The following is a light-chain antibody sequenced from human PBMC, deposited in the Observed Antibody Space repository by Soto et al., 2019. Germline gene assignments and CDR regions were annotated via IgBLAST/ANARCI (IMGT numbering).Light chain of an antibody. CDR3: QHYDRDLYS. J-gene: IGKJ2*01. Sequence: DIQMTQSPPTLSASVGDRVTITCRASQSISTWLAWYQQKPGTAPKLLIYKASSLESGVPSRFSGTGSGREFTLTISSLQPDDLATYYCQHYDRDLYSFGQGTKLEIK. V-gene: IGKV1-5*03. CDR2: KAS. CDR1: QSISTW.